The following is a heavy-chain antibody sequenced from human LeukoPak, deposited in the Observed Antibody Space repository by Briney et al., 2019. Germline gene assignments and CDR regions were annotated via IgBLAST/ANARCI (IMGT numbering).Heavy chain of an antibody. CDR3: AKGYSSSKNWFDP. V-gene: IGHV3-23*01. Sequence: GGSLRLSCAASGFTFSSYAMSWVRQAPGKGQEWVSAISGSGGSTYYADSVKGRFTISRDNSKNTLYLQMSSLRAEDTAVYYCAKGYSSSKNWFDPWGQGTLVTVSS. CDR1: GFTFSSYA. CDR2: ISGSGGST. J-gene: IGHJ5*02. D-gene: IGHD6-6*01.